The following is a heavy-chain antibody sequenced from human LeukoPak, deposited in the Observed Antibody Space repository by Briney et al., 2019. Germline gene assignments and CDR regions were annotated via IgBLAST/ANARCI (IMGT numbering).Heavy chain of an antibody. CDR1: GFTFSSYE. D-gene: IGHD6-19*01. CDR2: ISSSGSTI. Sequence: PGGSLRLSCAASGFTFSSYEMNWVRQAPGKGLEWVSYISSSGSTIYYADSMKGRFTISRDNAKNSLYLQMNSLRAEDTAVYYCASVKWIAVAAFDYWGQGTLVTVSS. J-gene: IGHJ4*02. CDR3: ASVKWIAVAAFDY. V-gene: IGHV3-48*03.